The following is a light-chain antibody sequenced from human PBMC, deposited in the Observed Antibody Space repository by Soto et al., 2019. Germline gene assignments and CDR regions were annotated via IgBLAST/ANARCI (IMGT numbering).Light chain of an antibody. CDR2: EDS. V-gene: IGLV2-23*01. CDR3: YSYVGSDTWV. Sequence: QSALTQPASVSGSPGQSITISCTGTSSGVGTYNLVSWLQQHPGKVPKLMIYEDSERPSGVSHRFSGSRSGFTASLTISGLQAEDEAVYYCYSYVGSDTWVFGGGTKLTVL. CDR1: SSGVGTYNL. J-gene: IGLJ3*02.